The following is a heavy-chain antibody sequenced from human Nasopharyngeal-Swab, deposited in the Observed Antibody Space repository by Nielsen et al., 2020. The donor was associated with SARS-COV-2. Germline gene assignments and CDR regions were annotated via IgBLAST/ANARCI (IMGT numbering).Heavy chain of an antibody. CDR2: ISYDGSNK. V-gene: IGHV3-30-3*01. J-gene: IGHJ4*02. Sequence: GESLKISCAASGFTFSSYAMHWVRQAPGKGLEWVAVISYDGSNKYYADSVKGRFTISRDNSKNTLYLQMNSLRAEDTAVYYCARDEGDGWRPWGQGTLVTVSS. CDR3: ARDEGDGWRP. D-gene: IGHD5-24*01. CDR1: GFTFSSYA.